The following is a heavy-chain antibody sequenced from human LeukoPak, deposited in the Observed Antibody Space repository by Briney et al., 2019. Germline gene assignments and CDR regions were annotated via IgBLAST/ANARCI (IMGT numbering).Heavy chain of an antibody. D-gene: IGHD1-26*01. CDR3: ARYAPGDYYFGY. Sequence: GESLKISCKGSGYTFTSYWISCVRQMPGKGLEWMGRIDPSDSYTNYSPSFQGHVTISADKSISAVYLQWRSLKASDTAIYYCARYAPGDYYFGYWGQGTLATVSS. J-gene: IGHJ4*02. V-gene: IGHV5-10-1*01. CDR2: IDPSDSYT. CDR1: GYTFTSYW.